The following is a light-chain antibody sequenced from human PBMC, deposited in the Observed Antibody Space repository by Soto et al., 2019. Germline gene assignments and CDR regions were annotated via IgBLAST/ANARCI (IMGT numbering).Light chain of an antibody. CDR2: GAS. CDR3: QRYGTSTT. V-gene: IGKV3-20*01. CDR1: QSAPNSY. Sequence: EIVLTQSPGPLSLSPGERATLSCRASQSAPNSYLAWYQQKPGQAPRLLIYGASSRATGIPVRFSGIGSGTDFTLTISRLEPEDFAVYYCQRYGTSTTFGQGTKVDIK. J-gene: IGKJ1*01.